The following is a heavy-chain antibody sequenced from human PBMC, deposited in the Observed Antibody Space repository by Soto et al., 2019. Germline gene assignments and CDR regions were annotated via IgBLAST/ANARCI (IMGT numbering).Heavy chain of an antibody. CDR1: GYTFTSYG. V-gene: IGHV1-18*01. J-gene: IGHJ4*02. CDR3: ARDLDSSGRPFDY. Sequence: ASVKVSCKASGYTFTSYGISWVRQAPGQGLEWMGCISAYNGNTNYAQKFQGRVTMTTDTSTSTAYMELNSLRAEDTAVYYCARDLDSSGRPFDYWGQGTLVTVSS. CDR2: ISAYNGNT. D-gene: IGHD3-22*01.